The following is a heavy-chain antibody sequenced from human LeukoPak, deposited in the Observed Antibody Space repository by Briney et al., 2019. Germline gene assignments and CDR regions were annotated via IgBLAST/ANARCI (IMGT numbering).Heavy chain of an antibody. D-gene: IGHD5-18*01. CDR1: GGSFSGYY. CDR2: INHSGST. V-gene: IGHV4-34*01. CDR3: AREYSYGQGLDY. J-gene: IGHJ4*02. Sequence: SETLSLTCAVYGGSFSGYYWSWIRQPPGKGLEWIGEINHSGSTNYNPSLKSRVTISVDTSKNQFSLKLSSVTAADTAVYYCAREYSYGQGLDYWGQGTLVTVSS.